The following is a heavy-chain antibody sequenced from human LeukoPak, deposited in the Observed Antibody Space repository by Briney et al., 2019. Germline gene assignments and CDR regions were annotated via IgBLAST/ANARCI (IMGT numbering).Heavy chain of an antibody. J-gene: IGHJ6*03. CDR2: MNPNSGGT. V-gene: IGHV1-2*02. CDR1: GYTCTGYY. D-gene: IGHD3-9*01. Sequence: ASVKVSCKASGYTCTGYYMHWVRQATGQGLEWMGWMNPNSGGTNYAQTFQGRVTMTRDTSISTAYMELSRLRSDDTAVYYCARSYYDILTGYQNYYYYYMDVWGKGTTVTISS. CDR3: ARSYYDILTGYQNYYYYYMDV.